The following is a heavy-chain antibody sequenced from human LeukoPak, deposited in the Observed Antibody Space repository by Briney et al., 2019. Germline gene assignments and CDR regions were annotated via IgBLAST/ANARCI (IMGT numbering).Heavy chain of an antibody. CDR2: MSGVGGTT. V-gene: IGHV3-23*01. D-gene: IGHD6-19*01. CDR1: GFTFNNYA. Sequence: GGSLRLSCEASGFTFNNYAMNWVRQAPGKGLEWVSAMSGVGGTTYYAASVRGRFTISRDNSKNILSLPMSSLRVEDTAVYYCAKGSQWLLRGGAYFDSWGQGTPVSVSS. J-gene: IGHJ4*02. CDR3: AKGSQWLLRGGAYFDS.